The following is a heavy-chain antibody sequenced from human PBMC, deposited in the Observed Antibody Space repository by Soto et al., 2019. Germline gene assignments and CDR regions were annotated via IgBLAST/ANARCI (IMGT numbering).Heavy chain of an antibody. D-gene: IGHD6-13*01. V-gene: IGHV3-11*05. CDR3: SRAGDLPAAATGAY. J-gene: IGHJ1*01. CDR2: ISSSGSYT. Sequence: GGSLRLSCAASGVTFSDYYMSWSRQAPVNGLEWVSYISSSGSYTNYAASVKGRFTISRDNAKNSLYLQMNSLRAEDPAVYFCSRAGDLPAAATGAYWGHGTPVTVS. CDR1: GVTFSDYY.